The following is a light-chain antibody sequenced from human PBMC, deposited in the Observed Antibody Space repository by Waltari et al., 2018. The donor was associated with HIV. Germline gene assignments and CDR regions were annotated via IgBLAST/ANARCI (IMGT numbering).Light chain of an antibody. V-gene: IGKV1-39*01. CDR3: QQTYSIPYT. CDR1: QTTSTY. J-gene: IGKJ2*01. CDR2: DAS. Sequence: DIQMTQSPSSLSASVGDRVTITCRASQTTSTYLNWYQQKPGKAPNLLISDASSLQRGVPPRFIGSGFGTDFTLTISSLQPEYFATYFCQQTYSIPYTFGHGTKREIE.